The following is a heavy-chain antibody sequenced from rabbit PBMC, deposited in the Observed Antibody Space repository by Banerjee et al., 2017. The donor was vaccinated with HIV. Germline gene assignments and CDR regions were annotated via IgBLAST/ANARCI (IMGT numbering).Heavy chain of an antibody. J-gene: IGHJ4*01. CDR3: ARADVTYDSAGYAHPTYFNL. V-gene: IGHV1S45*01. Sequence: QQQLEESGGGLVKPGGTLTLTCKASGIDFSSDYYMYWVRQTPGKRPEWIACIDTGYSGNTYYASWAKGRFTISKTSSTTVTLQMTSLTAADTATYFCARADVTYDSAGYAHPTYFNLRGPGTLVTVS. CDR1: GIDFSSDYY. CDR2: IDTGYSGNT. D-gene: IGHD6-1*01.